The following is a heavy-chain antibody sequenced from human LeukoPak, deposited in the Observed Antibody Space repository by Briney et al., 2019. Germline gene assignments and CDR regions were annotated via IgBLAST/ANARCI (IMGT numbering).Heavy chain of an antibody. D-gene: IGHD1-26*01. CDR3: ATSGNYYLKY. CDR2: ISYDGSNK. V-gene: IGHV3-30-3*01. CDR1: GFTFSSYA. J-gene: IGHJ4*02. Sequence: GGSLRLSCAASGFTFSSYAMHWVRQAPGKGLEWVAAISYDGSNKYYADSVKGRITISRDNAKNALSLQMNSLRDEDTAVYYCATSGNYYLKYWGQGTLVTVSS.